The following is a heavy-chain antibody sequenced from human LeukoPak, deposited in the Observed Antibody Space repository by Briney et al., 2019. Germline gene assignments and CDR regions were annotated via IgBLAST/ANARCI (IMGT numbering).Heavy chain of an antibody. Sequence: GGSLRLSCAASGFTFSSYWMSWVRQAPGKGLEWVANIKQDGSEKYYVDSVKGRFTISRDNAKNSLYLQMNSLRAEDTAVYYCARNPRDILTGYFDYWGQGTLVTVSS. CDR3: ARNPRDILTGYFDY. CDR1: GFTFSSYW. V-gene: IGHV3-7*01. CDR2: IKQDGSEK. J-gene: IGHJ4*02. D-gene: IGHD3-9*01.